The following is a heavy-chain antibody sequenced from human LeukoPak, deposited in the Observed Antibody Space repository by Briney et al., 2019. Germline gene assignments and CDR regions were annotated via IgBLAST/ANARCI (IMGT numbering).Heavy chain of an antibody. CDR2: ISGSSTYT. Sequence: PGGSLRLSCAASGFTFSDYYMSWIRQAPGKGLEWVSHISGSSTYTKYADSVRGRFTISRDNAKNSLYLQMNSLRAEDTAVYYCARGRYSSGSQYYFYYWGQGILVTVSS. CDR3: ARGRYSSGSQYYFYY. V-gene: IGHV3-11*03. J-gene: IGHJ4*02. CDR1: GFTFSDYY. D-gene: IGHD3-22*01.